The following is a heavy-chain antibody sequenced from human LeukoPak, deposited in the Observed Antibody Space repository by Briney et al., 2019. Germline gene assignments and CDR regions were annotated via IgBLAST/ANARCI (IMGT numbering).Heavy chain of an antibody. Sequence: ASVKVSCKASGYTFTDYFMHWVRQAPGQGLEWMGWINPNSGGTNFAQKFQGRVTMTRDTSISTAYMELSSLTSDDTAVYYCARGRFSGYGTDWGQGTLVTVSS. J-gene: IGHJ4*02. D-gene: IGHD5-12*01. V-gene: IGHV1-2*02. CDR3: ARGRFSGYGTD. CDR2: INPNSGGT. CDR1: GYTFTDYF.